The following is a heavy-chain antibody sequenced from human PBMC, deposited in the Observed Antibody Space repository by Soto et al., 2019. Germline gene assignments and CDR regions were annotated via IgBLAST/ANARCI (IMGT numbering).Heavy chain of an antibody. CDR2: IYSSGST. CDR1: GGSISSYY. J-gene: IGHJ3*02. CDR3: ARDLPPSSDSSGYSVFDI. V-gene: IGHV4-59*01. D-gene: IGHD3-22*01. Sequence: QVQLQESGPGLVKPSETLSLTCSVSGGSISSYYWSWIRQSPGKGLEWIGYIYSSGSTNYNPSLKSRVTISVDPSKNQFSLKLSSVTAADTAVYYCARDLPPSSDSSGYSVFDIWGQGTMVTVSS.